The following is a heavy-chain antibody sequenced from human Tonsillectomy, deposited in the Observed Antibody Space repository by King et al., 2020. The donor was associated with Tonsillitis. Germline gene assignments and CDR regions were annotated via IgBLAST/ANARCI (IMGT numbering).Heavy chain of an antibody. V-gene: IGHV1-69*04. Sequence: QLVQSGAEVKKPGSSVKVSCKASGGTFTNYAVSWVRQAPGQGLEWMGRIIPMLGIANYAQNFQGRVTITADISTTTAYMDLSSLRSGDTAVYYCARDPRQYFDYPDLPPGPTMQSHGFDIWGQGTLVTVSS. CDR3: ARDPRQYFDYPDLPPGPTMQSHGFDI. CDR1: GGTFTNYA. J-gene: IGHJ3*02. D-gene: IGHD3-16*01. CDR2: IIPMLGIA.